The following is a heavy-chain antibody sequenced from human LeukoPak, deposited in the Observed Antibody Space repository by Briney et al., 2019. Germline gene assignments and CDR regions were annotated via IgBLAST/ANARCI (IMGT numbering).Heavy chain of an antibody. CDR1: GGSISSGDYY. V-gene: IGHV4-30-4*08. CDR3: ARGTVVPAGWFDP. J-gene: IGHJ5*02. Sequence: SETLSLTCTVSGGSISSGDYYWSWIRQPPGKGLEWIGYIYYSGSTYYNPSLKSRVTISVDTSKNQFSLKLSSVTAADTGVYYCARGTVVPAGWFDPWGQGTLVTVSS. CDR2: IYYSGST. D-gene: IGHD2-2*01.